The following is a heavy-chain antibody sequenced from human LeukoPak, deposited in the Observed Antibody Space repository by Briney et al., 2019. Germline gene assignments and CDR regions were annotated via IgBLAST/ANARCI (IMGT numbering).Heavy chain of an antibody. CDR1: GFTFSSYE. Sequence: PGGSLRLSCAASGFTFSSYEMNWVRLAPGKGLEWVSYISSSGSTIYYADSVKGRFTISRDNAKNSLNLQMNSLRAEDTAVYYCARGLEVLVTTDDRWFDPWGQGTLVTVSS. CDR2: ISSSGSTI. J-gene: IGHJ5*02. D-gene: IGHD4-17*01. V-gene: IGHV3-48*03. CDR3: ARGLEVLVTTDDRWFDP.